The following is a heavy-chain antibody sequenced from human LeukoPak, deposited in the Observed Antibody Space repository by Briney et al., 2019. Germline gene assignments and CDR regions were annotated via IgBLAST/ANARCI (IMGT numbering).Heavy chain of an antibody. CDR1: GFTFDDYA. J-gene: IGHJ4*02. D-gene: IGHD3-10*01. CDR2: ISWNSGSI. CDR3: AKDVGDGGSGSFDY. V-gene: IGHV3-9*01. Sequence: GGSLRLSCAASGFTFDDYAMHWVRQAPGKGLEWVSGISWNSGSIGYADSVKGRFTISRDNAKNSLYLRMNSLRAEDTALYYCAKDVGDGGSGSFDYWGQGTLVTVSS.